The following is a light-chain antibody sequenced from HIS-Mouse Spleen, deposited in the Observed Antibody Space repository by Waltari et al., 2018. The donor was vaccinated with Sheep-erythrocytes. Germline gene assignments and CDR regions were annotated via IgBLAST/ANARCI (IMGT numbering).Light chain of an antibody. CDR3: SSYTSSSTWV. Sequence: QSALTQPASVSGSPGQSITIPCTGTSNHVGGYNFGSWYQQHPGKAPKRMIYEVSNRPSGVSNRFSGSKSGNTASLTISGLQAEDEADYYCSSYTSSSTWVFGGGTKLTVL. J-gene: IGLJ3*02. V-gene: IGLV2-14*01. CDR1: SNHVGGYNF. CDR2: EVS.